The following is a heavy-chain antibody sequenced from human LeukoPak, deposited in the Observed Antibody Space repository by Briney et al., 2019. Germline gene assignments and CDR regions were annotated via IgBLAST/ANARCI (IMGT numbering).Heavy chain of an antibody. V-gene: IGHV4-39*07. Sequence: SETLSLTCTVSGGSISSSSYYWGWIRQPPGKGLEWIGSIYYSGSTYYHPSLKSRVTISVDTSKNQFSLKLSSVTAADTAVYYCARDAYCSGGSCFFLWFDPWGQGTLVTVSS. J-gene: IGHJ5*02. CDR2: IYYSGST. CDR3: ARDAYCSGGSCFFLWFDP. CDR1: GGSISSSSYY. D-gene: IGHD2-15*01.